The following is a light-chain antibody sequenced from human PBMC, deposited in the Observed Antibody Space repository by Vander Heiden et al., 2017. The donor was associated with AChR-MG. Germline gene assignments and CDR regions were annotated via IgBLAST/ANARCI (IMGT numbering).Light chain of an antibody. Sequence: QPVLTQPPSVSGAPGQRVTISCTGSSADIGAGYDVHWYQQLPVTAPELLIYANNNRPSGVPDRFSGSKSGTSASLAITGLQAEDEADYYCQSYDSSLSNLVVFGGGTKLTVL. CDR3: QSYDSSLSNLVV. J-gene: IGLJ2*01. CDR1: SADIGAGYD. CDR2: ANN. V-gene: IGLV1-40*01.